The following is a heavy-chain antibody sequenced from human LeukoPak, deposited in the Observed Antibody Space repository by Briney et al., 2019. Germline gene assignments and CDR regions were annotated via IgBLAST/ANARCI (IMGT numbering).Heavy chain of an antibody. V-gene: IGHV5-10-1*01. Sequence: GESLKISCKGSGYSFTSYWISWVRPMPGKGLEWMGRIDPSDSYTNYSPSFQGHVTISADKSISTAYLQWSSLKASDTAMYYCARLVGGVGASRRAFDIWGQGTMVTVSS. D-gene: IGHD1-26*01. CDR1: GYSFTSYW. CDR2: IDPSDSYT. J-gene: IGHJ3*02. CDR3: ARLVGGVGASRRAFDI.